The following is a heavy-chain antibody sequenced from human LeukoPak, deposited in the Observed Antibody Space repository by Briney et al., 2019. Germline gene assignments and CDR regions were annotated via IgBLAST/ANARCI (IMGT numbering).Heavy chain of an antibody. J-gene: IGHJ4*02. V-gene: IGHV1-2*06. D-gene: IGHD5-18*01. CDR3: AGRGYSYGYGMSL. Sequence: ASVKVSCKASGYTFTGYYMHWVRQAPGQGLEWMGRINPNSGGTNYAQKFQGRVTMTRDTSISTAYMELSRLRSDDTAVYYCAGRGYSYGYGMSLWGQGTLVTVSS. CDR1: GYTFTGYY. CDR2: INPNSGGT.